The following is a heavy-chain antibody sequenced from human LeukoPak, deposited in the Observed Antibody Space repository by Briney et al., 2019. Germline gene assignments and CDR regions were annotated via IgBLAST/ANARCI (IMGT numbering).Heavy chain of an antibody. CDR3: ARGPYDYGDYGLTYYFDY. CDR1: GFTFSSYW. Sequence: GGSLRLSCAASGFTFSSYWMSWVRQAPGKGLEWVANIKQDGSEKYYVDSVKGRFTISRDNAKNSLYLQMNSLRAEDTAVYYCARGPYDYGDYGLTYYFDYWGQGTLVTVSS. J-gene: IGHJ4*02. CDR2: IKQDGSEK. D-gene: IGHD4-17*01. V-gene: IGHV3-7*01.